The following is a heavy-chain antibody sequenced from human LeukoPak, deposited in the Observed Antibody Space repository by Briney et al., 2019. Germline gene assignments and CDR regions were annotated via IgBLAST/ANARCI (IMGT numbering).Heavy chain of an antibody. Sequence: PSETLSLTCTVSGGSISSYCWSWIRQPAGKGLEWIGRIYTSGSTNYSPSLKSRVTISVDKSKNQFSLKLSSVTAADTAVYYCARGEAVAARGYYFDYWGQGTLVTVSS. D-gene: IGHD6-19*01. V-gene: IGHV4-4*07. CDR1: GGSISSYC. CDR2: IYTSGST. CDR3: ARGEAVAARGYYFDY. J-gene: IGHJ4*02.